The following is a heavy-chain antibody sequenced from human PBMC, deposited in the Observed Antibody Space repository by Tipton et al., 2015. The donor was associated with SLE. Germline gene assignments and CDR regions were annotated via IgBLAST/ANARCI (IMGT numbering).Heavy chain of an antibody. J-gene: IGHJ4*02. CDR2: ISDKGGSR. CDR1: GFNFSNYA. CDR3: ARGYYYDSGGREIG. D-gene: IGHD3-22*01. V-gene: IGHV3-64*01. Sequence: SLRLSCAASGFNFSNYAMHWVRQAPGKGLEYVSGISDKGGSRNYGNSVKGRFTISRDNSKNTLYLQMGSLRAEDMAVYFCARGYYYDSGGREIGWGQGTLVTVSS.